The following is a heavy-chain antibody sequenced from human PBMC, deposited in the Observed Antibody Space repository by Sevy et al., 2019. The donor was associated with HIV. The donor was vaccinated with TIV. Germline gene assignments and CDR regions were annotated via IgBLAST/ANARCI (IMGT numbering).Heavy chain of an antibody. CDR2: IRQSGSST. CDR1: GFLFSSYE. CDR3: ARDLPPSATTVAHFDY. V-gene: IGHV3-48*03. Sequence: GGSVRLSCAASGFLFSSYEMSWVRQAPGKGLEWVSHIRQSGSSTYYSDSVKGRFTISRDNAENSLYMQMNSLRVEDTAVYYCARDLPPSATTVAHFDYWGQGTLVTVSS. D-gene: IGHD4-17*01. J-gene: IGHJ4*02.